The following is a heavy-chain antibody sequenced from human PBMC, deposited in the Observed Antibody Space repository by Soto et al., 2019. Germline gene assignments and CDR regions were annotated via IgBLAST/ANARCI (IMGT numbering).Heavy chain of an antibody. D-gene: IGHD3-10*01. CDR2: IWYDGSQT. V-gene: IGHV3-33*01. Sequence: GGSLRLSCAASGFTFNNYGIHWVRQAPGKGLEWVAVIWYDGSQTRYADSVKGRFTISRDNFQNTLYLQMDSLRAEDTAMYYFAGGLGLGSGYYYYYLDYCGQGTMVIVSS. J-gene: IGHJ4*02. CDR3: AGGLGLGSGYYYYYLDY. CDR1: GFTFNNYG.